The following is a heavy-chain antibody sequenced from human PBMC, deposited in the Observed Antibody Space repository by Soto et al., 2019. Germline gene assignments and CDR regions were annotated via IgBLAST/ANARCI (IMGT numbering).Heavy chain of an antibody. D-gene: IGHD6-6*01. CDR2: INHSGST. CDR1: GGSFSGYY. J-gene: IGHJ6*02. V-gene: IGHV4-34*01. CDR3: AWSSSTSHYYGLDV. Sequence: SETLSLTCAVYGGSFSGYYWSWIRQPPGKGLEWIGEINHSGSTNYNPSLKSRVTISVDTSKNQFSLKLNSVTDADTAVYFCAWSSSTSHYYGLDVWGQGTTVTVSS.